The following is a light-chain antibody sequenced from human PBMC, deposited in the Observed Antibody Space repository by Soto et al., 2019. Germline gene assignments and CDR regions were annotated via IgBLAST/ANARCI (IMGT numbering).Light chain of an antibody. CDR1: QSLLYNNTYNY. J-gene: IGKJ5*01. CDR3: MQALQSLT. V-gene: IGKV2-28*01. Sequence: EIVMTQSPLTMHVTPGEPASISCRSSQSLLYNNTYNYLDWYVQKPRQSPQLLIYFGSNRAPGVPDRFSGSGSGTDFTLKINRVEAEDVGTYYCMQALQSLTFGQGTRLEIK. CDR2: FGS.